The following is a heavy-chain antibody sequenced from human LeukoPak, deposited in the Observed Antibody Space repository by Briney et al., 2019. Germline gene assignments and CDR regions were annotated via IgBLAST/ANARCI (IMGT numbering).Heavy chain of an antibody. J-gene: IGHJ4*02. CDR2: ISGSGGST. CDR3: AKEDHDYGDYGFMYFDY. V-gene: IGHV3-23*01. CDR1: GFTFSSYA. Sequence: GGSLRLSCAASGFTFSSYAMSWVRQAPGKGLERVSAISGSGGSTYYADSVKGRFTISRDNSKNTLYLQMNSLRAEDTAVYYCAKEDHDYGDYGFMYFDYWGQGTLVTVSS. D-gene: IGHD4-17*01.